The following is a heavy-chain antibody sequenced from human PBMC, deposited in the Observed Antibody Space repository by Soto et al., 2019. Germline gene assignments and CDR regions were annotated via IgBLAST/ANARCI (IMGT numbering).Heavy chain of an antibody. Sequence: GGSLRLSCAASGFTFSSYSMNWVRQAPGKGLEWVSYISSSSSTIYYADSVKGRFTISRDNAKNSLYLQMNSLRDEDTAVYYCARDRKRKAARIYDAFDIWGQGTMVTVSS. D-gene: IGHD6-6*01. CDR2: ISSSSSTI. CDR3: ARDRKRKAARIYDAFDI. J-gene: IGHJ3*02. CDR1: GFTFSSYS. V-gene: IGHV3-48*02.